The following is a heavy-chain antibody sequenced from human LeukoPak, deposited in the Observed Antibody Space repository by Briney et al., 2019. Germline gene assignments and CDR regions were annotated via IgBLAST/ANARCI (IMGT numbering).Heavy chain of an antibody. Sequence: PGGSLRLSCAASGFTFNNYAMNWVRQAPGKGLEWVSGISGFGGSTYYAPSVKGRFTISRDNSRSTLYLQMNSLRPEDTAIYYCAREGYYGSGSPPSLYFDYWGQGTLVTVSS. CDR2: ISGFGGST. CDR1: GFTFNNYA. CDR3: AREGYYGSGSPPSLYFDY. V-gene: IGHV3-23*01. J-gene: IGHJ4*02. D-gene: IGHD3-10*01.